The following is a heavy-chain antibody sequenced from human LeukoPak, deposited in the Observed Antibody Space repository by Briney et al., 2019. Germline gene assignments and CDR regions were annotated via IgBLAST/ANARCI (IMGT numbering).Heavy chain of an antibody. Sequence: GGSLRLSCAASGFTFSSYAMSWVRQAPGKGLEWVSAISGSGGSTYYADSVKGRFTISRDNSKNTLYLQMNSLRAEDTAVYYCAKGGLTIFNYDYYYMDVWGKGTTVTVSS. CDR1: GFTFSSYA. D-gene: IGHD3-3*01. CDR3: AKGGLTIFNYDYYYMDV. J-gene: IGHJ6*03. CDR2: ISGSGGST. V-gene: IGHV3-23*01.